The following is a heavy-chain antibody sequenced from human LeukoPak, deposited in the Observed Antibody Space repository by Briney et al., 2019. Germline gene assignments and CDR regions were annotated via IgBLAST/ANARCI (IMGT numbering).Heavy chain of an antibody. D-gene: IGHD1-26*01. CDR1: GFTFSSYW. J-gene: IGHJ5*02. CDR3: AKDGGLYSGSSDH. V-gene: IGHV3-30*18. Sequence: PGGSLRLSCAASGFTFSSYWMSWVRQAPGKGLEWVAVISYDGNNKHYADSVRGRFTISRDNSINTLYLQMNSLRVEDTAVYYCAKDGGLYSGSSDHWGQGTLVTVSS. CDR2: ISYDGNNK.